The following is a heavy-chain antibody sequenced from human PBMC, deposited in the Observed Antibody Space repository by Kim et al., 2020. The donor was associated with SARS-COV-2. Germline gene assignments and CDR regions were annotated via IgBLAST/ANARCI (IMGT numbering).Heavy chain of an antibody. J-gene: IGHJ5*02. Sequence: SETLSLTCTVSGGSVSSSSYYWSWIRQPPGKGLEYIGYIYYSGTTSYNPSLKSRVTISVDTSKNQFSLKLSSVTAADTAVYYCARVEPRKYSSRWGVNWFDPWGQGTLVTVSS. CDR1: GGSVSSSSYY. CDR2: IYYSGTT. D-gene: IGHD6-13*01. CDR3: ARVEPRKYSSRWGVNWFDP. V-gene: IGHV4-61*01.